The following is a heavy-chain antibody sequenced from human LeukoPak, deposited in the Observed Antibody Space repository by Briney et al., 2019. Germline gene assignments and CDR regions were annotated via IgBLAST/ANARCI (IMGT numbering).Heavy chain of an antibody. CDR1: GYTLTELS. Sequence: GASVKVSCKVSGYTLTELSMHWVRQAPGKGLEWMGGFDPEDGETIYAQKFQGRVTMTEDASTDTAYMELSSLRSEDTAVYYCATENWKDGYDAFDIWGQGTMVTVSS. D-gene: IGHD1-1*01. J-gene: IGHJ3*02. V-gene: IGHV1-24*01. CDR3: ATENWKDGYDAFDI. CDR2: FDPEDGET.